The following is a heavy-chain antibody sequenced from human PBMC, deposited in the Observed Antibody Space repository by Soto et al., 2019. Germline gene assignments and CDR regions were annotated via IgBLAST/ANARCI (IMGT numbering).Heavy chain of an antibody. CDR2: ISYDGSNK. D-gene: IGHD2-21*02. V-gene: IGHV3-30*18. CDR1: GFTFSSYG. J-gene: IGHJ6*02. Sequence: GGSLRLSCAASGFTFSSYGMHWVRQAPGKGLEWVAVISYDGSNKYYADSVKGRFTISRDNSKNTLCLQMNSLRAEDTAVYYCANGYCGGDCSVLYGMDVWGQGTTVTVSS. CDR3: ANGYCGGDCSVLYGMDV.